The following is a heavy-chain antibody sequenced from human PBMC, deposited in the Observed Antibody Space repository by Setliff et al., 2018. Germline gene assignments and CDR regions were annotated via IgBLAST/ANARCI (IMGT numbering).Heavy chain of an antibody. CDR1: GYSFTDYW. D-gene: IGHD2-21*01. V-gene: IGHV5-51*01. CDR3: ARRGERFFNWFDP. J-gene: IGHJ5*02. Sequence: RGESLKISCKGSGYSFTDYWIAWVRQTPGKGLEWVGTIYPGNADTRYSPSFQGQVTISTDTSINTAFLQWNNLKASDTAVYYCARRGERFFNWFDPWGQGTLVTVSS. CDR2: IYPGNADT.